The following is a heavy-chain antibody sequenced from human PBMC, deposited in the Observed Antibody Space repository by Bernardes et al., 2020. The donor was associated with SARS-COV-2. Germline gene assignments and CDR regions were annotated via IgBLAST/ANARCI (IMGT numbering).Heavy chain of an antibody. CDR3: AKAYYDFWSGYHKADYYYYGMDV. CDR2: ISGSGGST. D-gene: IGHD3-3*01. V-gene: IGHV3-23*01. J-gene: IGHJ6*02. Sequence: GGSLRLSCAASGFTFSSYAMSWVRQAPGKGLEWVSAISGSGGSTYYADSVKGRFTISRDNSKNTLYLQMNSLRAEDTAVYYCAKAYYDFWSGYHKADYYYYGMDVWGQGTTVTVSS. CDR1: GFTFSSYA.